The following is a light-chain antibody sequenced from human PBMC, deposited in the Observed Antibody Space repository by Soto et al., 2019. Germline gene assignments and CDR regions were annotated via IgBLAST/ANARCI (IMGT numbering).Light chain of an antibody. CDR2: AAS. J-gene: IGKJ1*01. CDR1: QGISSN. Sequence: DIQLTQSPSTLSASVGDRVTITCRASQGISSNLAWYQQKPGKAPKLLIYAASTLQSGVPSRFSGSGSGTEFTLTISSLQPDDFATYYCQQYNSYSTFGQGTKVDIK. V-gene: IGKV1-9*01. CDR3: QQYNSYST.